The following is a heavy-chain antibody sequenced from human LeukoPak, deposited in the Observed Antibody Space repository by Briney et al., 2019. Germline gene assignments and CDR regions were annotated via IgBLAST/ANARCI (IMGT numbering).Heavy chain of an antibody. CDR1: GGSISSSY. J-gene: IGHJ4*02. CDR3: GRDRRGTYYYDSSGYYSDY. V-gene: IGHV4-59*12. Sequence: SETLSLTCTVSGGSISSSYWSWIRQPPGKGLEWIAYIYYSGSTDYNPSLKSRVNTSLDTSKNQFSLKLSSVTAADTAVYYCGRDRRGTYYYDSSGYYSDYWGQGTLVTVFS. D-gene: IGHD3-22*01. CDR2: IYYSGST.